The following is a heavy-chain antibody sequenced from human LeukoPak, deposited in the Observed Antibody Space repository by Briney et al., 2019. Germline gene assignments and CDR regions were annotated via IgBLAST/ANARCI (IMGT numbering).Heavy chain of an antibody. Sequence: SETLSLTCTVSGGSISSYYWSWIRQPPGKGLEWIGYIYYSGSTNYNPSLKSRDTISVDTSKNQFSLKLSSVTAADTAVYYCARDPYGDPTMNDAFDIWGQGTMVTVSS. CDR3: ARDPYGDPTMNDAFDI. CDR2: IYYSGST. V-gene: IGHV4-59*01. D-gene: IGHD4-17*01. CDR1: GGSISSYY. J-gene: IGHJ3*02.